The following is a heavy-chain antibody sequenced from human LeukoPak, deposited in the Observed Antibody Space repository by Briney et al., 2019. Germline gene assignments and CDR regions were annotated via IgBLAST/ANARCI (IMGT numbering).Heavy chain of an antibody. J-gene: IGHJ4*02. D-gene: IGHD3-22*01. Sequence: LETLSLTCAVYGGSFSGYYWSWIRQPPGKGLEWIGEINHSGSTNYNPSLKSRVTISVDTSKNQFSLKLSSVTAADTAVYYCARGPPPSYYDSSGYSYPTYYFDYWGQGTLVTVSP. V-gene: IGHV4-34*01. CDR3: ARGPPPSYYDSSGYSYPTYYFDY. CDR1: GGSFSGYY. CDR2: INHSGST.